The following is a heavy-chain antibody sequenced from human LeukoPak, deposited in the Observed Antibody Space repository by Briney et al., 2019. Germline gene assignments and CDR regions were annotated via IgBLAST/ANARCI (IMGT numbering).Heavy chain of an antibody. CDR3: ARALASYYYDSSGPFDY. Sequence: SETLSLTCAVYGGSFSGYYWSWIRQPPGKGLEWIGEINHSGSTNYNPSLKSRVTISVDTSKNQFSLKLSSVTAADTAVYYCARALASYYYDSSGPFDYWGQGTLVTVSS. V-gene: IGHV4-34*01. D-gene: IGHD3-22*01. J-gene: IGHJ4*02. CDR1: GGSFSGYY. CDR2: INHSGST.